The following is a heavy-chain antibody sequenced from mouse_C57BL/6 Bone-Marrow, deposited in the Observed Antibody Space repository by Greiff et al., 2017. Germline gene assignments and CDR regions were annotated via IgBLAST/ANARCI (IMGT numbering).Heavy chain of an antibody. CDR3: ARDYDGSSRFAY. Sequence: VQLQQPGAELVKPGASVKLSCKASGYTFTSYWMQWVKQRPGQGLEWIGEIDPSDSYTNYTQKFKGKATLTVDTSSSTAYMQLSSLTSEDSAVYYCARDYDGSSRFAYWGQGTLVTVSA. CDR2: IDPSDSYT. V-gene: IGHV1-50*01. D-gene: IGHD1-1*01. J-gene: IGHJ3*01. CDR1: GYTFTSYW.